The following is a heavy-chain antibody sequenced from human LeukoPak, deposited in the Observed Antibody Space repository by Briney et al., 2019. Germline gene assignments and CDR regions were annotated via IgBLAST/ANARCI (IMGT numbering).Heavy chain of an antibody. D-gene: IGHD3-10*01. CDR2: INPNSGGT. V-gene: IGHV1-2*02. Sequence: ASVKVSCKASGYTFTGYYMHWVRQAPGQGLEWMGWINPNSGGTNYAQKFQGRVTMTRDTSISTAYMELSRLRSDDTAVYYCARGAGSGSYYKGFDPWGQGTLVTVSS. J-gene: IGHJ5*02. CDR1: GYTFTGYY. CDR3: ARGAGSGSYYKGFDP.